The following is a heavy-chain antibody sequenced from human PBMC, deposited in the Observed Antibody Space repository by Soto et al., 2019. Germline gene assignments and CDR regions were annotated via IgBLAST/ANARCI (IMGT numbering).Heavy chain of an antibody. D-gene: IGHD3-10*01. J-gene: IGHJ4*02. CDR1: GFTFGDYA. CDR2: IRSKGYGGTI. CDR3: ARGLWFGELFYAYFDY. Sequence: EVQLVESGGGLVQPGRSLRHSCTTSGFTFGDYAMGWFRQAPGKGLEWVGFIRSKGYGGTIEYAASVKGRFTISRDESKGIADLHMNSLKIEDTALYYCARGLWFGELFYAYFDYWGLGTLVTVSS. V-gene: IGHV3-49*03.